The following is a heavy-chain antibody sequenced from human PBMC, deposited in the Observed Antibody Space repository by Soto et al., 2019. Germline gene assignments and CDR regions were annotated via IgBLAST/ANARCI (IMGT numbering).Heavy chain of an antibody. J-gene: IGHJ6*02. CDR1: GNSISSGDYY. V-gene: IGHV4-30-4*01. Sequence: QVQLQESGPGLVKPSQTLSLTCTVSGNSISSGDYYSRWIRQPPGKGLEWIGYIYYSESTYYNPSLMSRVTISVEMSKNQFSLKLSSVTAADTAVYYCALVRRYYGMDVWGQGTTVTVSS. CDR3: ALVRRYYGMDV. CDR2: IYYSEST. D-gene: IGHD6-6*01.